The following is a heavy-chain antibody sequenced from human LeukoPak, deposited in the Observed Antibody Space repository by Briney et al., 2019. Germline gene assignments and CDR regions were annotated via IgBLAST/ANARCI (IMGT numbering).Heavy chain of an antibody. CDR2: IIPILGIA. Sequence: SVKVSCKASGYTFTSYYMHWVRQAPGQGLEWMGRIIPILGIANYAQKFQGRVTITADKSTSTAYMELSSLRSEDTAVYYCARDKPGFWSGLPDYWGQGTLVTVSS. V-gene: IGHV1-69*04. D-gene: IGHD3-3*01. CDR1: GYTFTSYY. J-gene: IGHJ4*02. CDR3: ARDKPGFWSGLPDY.